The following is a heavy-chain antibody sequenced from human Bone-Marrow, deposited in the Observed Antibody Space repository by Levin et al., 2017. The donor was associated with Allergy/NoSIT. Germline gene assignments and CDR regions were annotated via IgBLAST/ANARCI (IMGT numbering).Heavy chain of an antibody. CDR2: IYNSGTT. D-gene: IGHD6-6*01. Sequence: PSETLSLTCSVSGDSISSSPYCWGWVRQPPGKGLEWIGTIYNSGTTYSNPSLKSRVTISVDTSKNQFSLKLSSVTAADTAVYYCARGKGYSGSRVAFDVWGQGTMVTVSS. J-gene: IGHJ3*01. CDR3: ARGKGYSGSRVAFDV. CDR1: GDSISSSPYC. V-gene: IGHV4-39*07.